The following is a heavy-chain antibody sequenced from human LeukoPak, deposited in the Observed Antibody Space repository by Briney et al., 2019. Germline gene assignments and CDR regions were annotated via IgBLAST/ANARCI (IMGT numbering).Heavy chain of an antibody. J-gene: IGHJ4*02. D-gene: IGHD6-19*01. V-gene: IGHV3-33*01. Sequence: PGGSLRLSCAASAFPFSSYGMHWVRQAPGKGLEWVAVIWHDGSHKYYADSVTGRFTTSRDNSKNTLYLQMNSLRAEDTAVYYCASGVYSSGWYLDYWGQGTLVTVSS. CDR2: IWHDGSHK. CDR3: ASGVYSSGWYLDY. CDR1: AFPFSSYG.